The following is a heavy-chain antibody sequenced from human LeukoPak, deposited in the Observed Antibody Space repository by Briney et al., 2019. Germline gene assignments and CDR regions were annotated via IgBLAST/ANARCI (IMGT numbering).Heavy chain of an antibody. J-gene: IGHJ4*02. V-gene: IGHV1-69*13. CDR3: ARGLHGDYGYFDY. CDR1: GGTFSSYA. D-gene: IGHD4-17*01. CDR2: VIPMFATA. Sequence: SVKVSCKASGGTFSSYAISWVRQAPGQGLEWMGGVIPMFATANYAPKFQDRVTITADESTSTAYMELRSLSSEDTAVYHCARGLHGDYGYFDYWGQGTLVTVSS.